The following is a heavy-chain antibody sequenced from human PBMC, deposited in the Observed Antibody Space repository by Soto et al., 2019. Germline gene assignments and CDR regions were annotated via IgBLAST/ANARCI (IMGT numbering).Heavy chain of an antibody. CDR1: GFIFSIFG. V-gene: IGHV3-33*01. D-gene: IGHD7-27*01. J-gene: IGHJ4*02. CDR2: IWYDGSNT. Sequence: GESLKISCAASGFIFSIFGMHWVRQAPGKGLEWVAHIWYDGSNTYYADSVKGRFTVSRDNPKNTLYLQMNNLRAEDTAVYHCVRDLLGSGGHFDYWGQGAPVTVSS. CDR3: VRDLLGSGGHFDY.